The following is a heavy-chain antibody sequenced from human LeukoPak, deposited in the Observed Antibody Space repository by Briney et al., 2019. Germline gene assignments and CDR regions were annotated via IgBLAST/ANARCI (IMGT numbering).Heavy chain of an antibody. J-gene: IGHJ4*02. CDR3: AQWHTVDY. D-gene: IGHD2-8*01. CDR2: IGGSGGNI. CDR1: GFTFSSSP. V-gene: IGHV3-23*01. Sequence: GGSLRLSCAASGFTFSSSPMSWVRQAPGKGLEWVSVIGGSGGNINYADSVKGRFTISRDNSKNTLYLQMNSLRAEDTAVYYCAQWHTVDYWGQGTLVTVS.